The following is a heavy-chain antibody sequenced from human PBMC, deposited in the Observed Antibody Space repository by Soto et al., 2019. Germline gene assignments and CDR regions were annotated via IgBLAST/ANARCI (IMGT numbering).Heavy chain of an antibody. D-gene: IGHD5-18*01. Sequence: SQTHPLSYTVSGGTISSSSYCWGWIRQPPGKGLEWIGSIYYSGSTYYNPSLKSRVTISVDTSKNQFSLKLSSVTAADTAVYYCARGYGRNFDFWGQGTLVTVSS. CDR1: GGTISSSSYC. V-gene: IGHV4-39*07. J-gene: IGHJ4*02. CDR2: IYYSGST. CDR3: ARGYGRNFDF.